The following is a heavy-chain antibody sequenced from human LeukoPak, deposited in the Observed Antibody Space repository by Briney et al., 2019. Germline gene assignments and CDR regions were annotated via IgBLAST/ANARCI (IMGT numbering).Heavy chain of an antibody. V-gene: IGHV1-24*01. CDR2: SDPEDGET. Sequence: ASVKVSCKVSGYTLTELSMHWVRQAPGKGLEWMGGSDPEDGETIYAQKFQGRVTMTEDTSTDTAYMELSSLRSEDTAVYYCATEVTSYQRGYSYGYWFDPWGQGTLVTVSS. D-gene: IGHD5-18*01. CDR3: ATEVTSYQRGYSYGYWFDP. J-gene: IGHJ5*02. CDR1: GYTLTELS.